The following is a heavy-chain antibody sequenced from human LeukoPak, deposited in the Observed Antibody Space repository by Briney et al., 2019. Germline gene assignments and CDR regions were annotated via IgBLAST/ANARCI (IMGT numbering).Heavy chain of an antibody. CDR3: AREVDTAMVTNFDY. Sequence: SETLSLTCTVSGGSISSYYWSWIRQPAGKGLEWIGRIYTSGSTNYNPSLKSRVTMSVDTSKNQFSLKLSSVTAADTAVYYCAREVDTAMVTNFDYWGQGTLVTVSS. D-gene: IGHD5-18*01. J-gene: IGHJ4*02. CDR2: IYTSGST. CDR1: GGSISSYY. V-gene: IGHV4-4*07.